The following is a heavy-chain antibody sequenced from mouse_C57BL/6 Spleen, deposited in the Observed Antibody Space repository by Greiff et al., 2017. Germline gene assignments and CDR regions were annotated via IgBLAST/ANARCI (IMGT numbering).Heavy chain of an antibody. D-gene: IGHD3-2*02. V-gene: IGHV1-64*01. CDR3: ARWGSSGYLAY. CDR1: GYTFTSYW. J-gene: IGHJ3*01. Sequence: QVQLQQPGAELVKPGASVKLSCKASGYTFTSYWMHWVKQRPGQGLEWIGMIHPNSGSTNYNEKFKSKATLTVDKSSSTAYMQLSSLTSEDSAVYYCARWGSSGYLAYWGQGTLVTVSA. CDR2: IHPNSGST.